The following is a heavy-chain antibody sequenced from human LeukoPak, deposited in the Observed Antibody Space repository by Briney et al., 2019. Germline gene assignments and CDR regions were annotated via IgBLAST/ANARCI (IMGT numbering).Heavy chain of an antibody. CDR2: IRYDGSNK. V-gene: IGHV3-30*02. CDR3: AKEGYCSGGSCYSDARKSLDY. CDR1: GFTFSSYG. Sequence: GGSLRLSCAASGFTFSSYGMHWVRQAPGKGLEWVAFIRYDGSNKYYADSVKGRFTISRDNSKNTLYLQMNSLRAEDTAVYYCAKEGYCSGGSCYSDARKSLDYWGQGTLVTVSS. D-gene: IGHD2-15*01. J-gene: IGHJ4*02.